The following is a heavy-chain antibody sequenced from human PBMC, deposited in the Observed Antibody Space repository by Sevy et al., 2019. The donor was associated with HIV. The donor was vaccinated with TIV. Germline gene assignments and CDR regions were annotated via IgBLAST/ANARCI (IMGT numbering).Heavy chain of an antibody. CDR1: GFTTGFTFSDYW. J-gene: IGHJ4*02. CDR2: IKEDGTEI. CDR3: ARGGYYGYSGLDY. V-gene: IGHV3-7*01. Sequence: GGSLRRSCAASGFTTGFTFSDYWMAWVRQAPGKGLEWVANIKEDGTEIYYLDSLKGRFTISRDNAKNLLYLQMNSLRAEDTAVYYCARGGYYGYSGLDYWGQGTLVTVSS. D-gene: IGHD3-10*01.